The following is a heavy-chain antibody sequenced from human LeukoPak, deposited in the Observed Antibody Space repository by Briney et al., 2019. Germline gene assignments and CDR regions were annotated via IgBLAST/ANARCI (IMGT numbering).Heavy chain of an antibody. CDR1: GGSFSGYY. CDR2: INHSGST. Sequence: PSETLSLTCAVYGGSFSGYYWSWIRQPPGKGLEWIGEINHSGSTNYNPSLKSRVTISVDTSKNQFSLKLSSVTAADTAVYYCARGHCSAGSCHWDYWGQGTLVTVSS. J-gene: IGHJ4*02. CDR3: ARGHCSAGSCHWDY. D-gene: IGHD2-15*01. V-gene: IGHV4-34*01.